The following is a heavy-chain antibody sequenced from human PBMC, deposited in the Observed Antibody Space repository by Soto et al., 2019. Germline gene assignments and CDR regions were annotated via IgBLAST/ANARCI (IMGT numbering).Heavy chain of an antibody. D-gene: IGHD3-3*01. CDR1: GFSLSNARMG. CDR2: IFSNDEK. V-gene: IGHV2-26*01. Sequence: VSGPTLVNPTETLTLTCTVSGFSLSNARMGVSWIRQPPGKALEWLAHIFSNDEKSYSTSLKSRLTISKDTSKSQVVLTMTNMDPVDTATYYCARIGKTYYDFWSGYGDYNWFDPWGQGTLVTVSS. CDR3: ARIGKTYYDFWSGYGDYNWFDP. J-gene: IGHJ5*02.